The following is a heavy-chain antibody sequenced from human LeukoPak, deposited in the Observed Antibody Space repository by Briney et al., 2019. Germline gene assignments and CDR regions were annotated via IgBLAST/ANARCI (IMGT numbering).Heavy chain of an antibody. CDR3: ARGGEPMTTFTHAPY. D-gene: IGHD5-24*01. CDR1: GFTFSTYT. CDR2: ISSSSYI. Sequence: GGSLRLSCAASGFTFSTYTMNWVRQAPGEGLEWVSSISSSSYIYYADSVKGRFTISRDNAKNSLYLQMNSLRAEDTAVYYCARGGEPMTTFTHAPYWGQGTLVTVSS. V-gene: IGHV3-21*01. J-gene: IGHJ4*02.